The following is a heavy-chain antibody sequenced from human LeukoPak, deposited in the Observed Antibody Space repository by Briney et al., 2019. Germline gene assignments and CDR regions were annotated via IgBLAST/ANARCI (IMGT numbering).Heavy chain of an antibody. CDR3: ATDFNFDWLLEHRALDY. D-gene: IGHD3-9*01. Sequence: SVKVSCKASGGTFSSYAISWVRQAPGQGLEWMGGIIPIFGTANYAQKFQGRVTITADKSTSTAYMELSSLRSEDTAVYYCATDFNFDWLLEHRALDYWGQGTLVSVSS. V-gene: IGHV1-69*06. CDR1: GGTFSSYA. J-gene: IGHJ4*02. CDR2: IIPIFGTA.